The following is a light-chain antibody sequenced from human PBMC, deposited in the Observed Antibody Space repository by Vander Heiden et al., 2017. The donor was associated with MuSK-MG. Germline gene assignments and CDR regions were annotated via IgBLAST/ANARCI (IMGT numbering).Light chain of an antibody. CDR2: RDS. CDR1: NIGSKN. CDR3: QVWDSSTDGMV. V-gene: IGLV3-9*01. Sequence: SYALTQPLSVSVALGQTSRITDGANNIGSKNVPWDQQKPGHAPGLVIYRDSNRPSGMPERFSGSNSGSTATVTISRAQAGDEADYYCQVWDSSTDGMVFGGGTKLTVL. J-gene: IGLJ2*01.